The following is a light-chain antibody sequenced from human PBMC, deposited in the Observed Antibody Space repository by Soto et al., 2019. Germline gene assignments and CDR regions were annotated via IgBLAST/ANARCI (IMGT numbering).Light chain of an antibody. CDR2: DVS. CDR1: SSDVGGYNY. J-gene: IGLJ2*01. Sequence: QYALTQPRSVSGSPGQSVTISCTGTSSDVGGYNYVSWYQQHTGKAPKLMIYDVSKRPSGVPDRFSGSKSGNTASLTISGLQAEDEADYYCCSYAGSYTYVVFGGGTKVTFL. CDR3: CSYAGSYTYVV. V-gene: IGLV2-11*01.